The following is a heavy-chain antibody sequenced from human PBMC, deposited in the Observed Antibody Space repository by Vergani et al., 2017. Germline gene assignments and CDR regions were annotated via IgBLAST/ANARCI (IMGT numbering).Heavy chain of an antibody. Sequence: VQLVQSGAEVKKPGSSVKVSCKASGGTFSSYAISWVRQAPGQGIEWMGGIIPIFGTANYAQKFQGRVTITADESTSTAYMELSSLRSEDTAVYYCARSLGYCSSTSCYHRNDYWGQGTLVTVSS. CDR3: ARSLGYCSSTSCYHRNDY. J-gene: IGHJ4*02. V-gene: IGHV1-69*01. CDR1: GGTFSSYA. CDR2: IIPIFGTA. D-gene: IGHD2-2*01.